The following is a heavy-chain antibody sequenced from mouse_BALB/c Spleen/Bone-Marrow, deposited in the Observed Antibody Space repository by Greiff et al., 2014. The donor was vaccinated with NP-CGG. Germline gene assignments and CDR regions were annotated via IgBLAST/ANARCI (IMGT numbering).Heavy chain of an antibody. J-gene: IGHJ2*01. Sequence: VQLQQSGAELARPGASVKLSCKASGYTFTSYWMQWVKQRPGQGLEWIGAIYPGDGDTRYTQKFKGKATLTADKSSSKAYMQLSSLASEDSAVYYCARGFPFDYWGQGTTLTVSS. CDR2: IYPGDGDT. V-gene: IGHV1-87*01. CDR3: ARGFPFDY. CDR1: GYTFTSYW.